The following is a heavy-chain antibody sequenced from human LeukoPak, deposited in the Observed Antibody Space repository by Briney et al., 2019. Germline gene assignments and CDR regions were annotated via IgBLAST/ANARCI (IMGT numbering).Heavy chain of an antibody. J-gene: IGHJ4*02. D-gene: IGHD6-13*01. CDR1: GFTFSSYA. V-gene: IGHV3-23*01. CDR2: ISASGGDT. CDR3: AKDAAGPEY. Sequence: PGGSLRLSCAASGFTFSSYAMSWVRQAPGKGLEWVSGISASGGDTWYPDSVKGRFTISRDNSKNTLFLQMNSLRVEDTAIYYCAKDAAGPEYWGRGTRVTVSS.